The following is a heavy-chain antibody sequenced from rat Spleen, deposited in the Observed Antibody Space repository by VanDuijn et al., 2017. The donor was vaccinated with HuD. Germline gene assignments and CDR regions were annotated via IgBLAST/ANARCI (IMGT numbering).Heavy chain of an antibody. CDR3: TRSGVYYYDGSYYYGVMDA. Sequence: QVQLKESGPGLMQPSQTLSLTCIVSGFSLISYHVHWVRQSPGKGLEWTAVIWWGGISDYNSALKSRLIISRETSKSKVFLKVNSLKTEDTGIYYCTRSGVYYYDGSYYYGVMDAWGQGASVTVSS. CDR2: IWWGGIS. V-gene: IGHV2S13*01. J-gene: IGHJ4*01. D-gene: IGHD1-12*02. CDR1: GFSLISYH.